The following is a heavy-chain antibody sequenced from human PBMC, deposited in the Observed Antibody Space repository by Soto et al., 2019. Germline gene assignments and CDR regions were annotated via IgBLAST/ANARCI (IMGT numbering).Heavy chain of an antibody. V-gene: IGHV3-30-3*01. D-gene: IGHD4-4*01. Sequence: LRLSCAASGFTFSTYAMHWVRQAPGKGLEWVAVISFDGSSKYYADSVKGRFTISRDNSKNTLYLQMNSLRPEDTAVYYCASDPPPLYSNAFDIWGQGTMVTVSS. J-gene: IGHJ3*02. CDR3: ASDPPPLYSNAFDI. CDR1: GFTFSTYA. CDR2: ISFDGSSK.